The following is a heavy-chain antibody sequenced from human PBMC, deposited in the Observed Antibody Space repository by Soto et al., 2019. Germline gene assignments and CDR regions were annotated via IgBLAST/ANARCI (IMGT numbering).Heavy chain of an antibody. D-gene: IGHD6-25*01. Sequence: GSLRLSCAASGFTFSSYGMHWVRQAPGKGLKWVAIISYDGINKYYANSVKGRFTISRDNSKNTLYLQLNSLRAEDTAVHYCVRGGEDSNGRLGFDPWGQGTLVTVSS. V-gene: IGHV3-30*03. CDR3: VRGGEDSNGRLGFDP. J-gene: IGHJ5*02. CDR1: GFTFSSYG. CDR2: ISYDGINK.